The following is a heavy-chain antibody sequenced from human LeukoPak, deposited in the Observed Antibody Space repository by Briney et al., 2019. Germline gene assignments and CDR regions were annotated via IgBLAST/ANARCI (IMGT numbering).Heavy chain of an antibody. CDR2: INTNTGNP. CDR1: GGTFSSYA. J-gene: IGHJ2*01. V-gene: IGHV7-4-1*02. Sequence: GASVKVSCKASGGTFSSYAISWVRQAPGQGLEWMGWINTNTGNPTYAQGFTGRFVFSLDTSVSTAYLQISSLKAEDTAVYYCARGVIAVAGTGDQPLEYWYFDLWGRGTLVTVSS. D-gene: IGHD6-19*01. CDR3: ARGVIAVAGTGDQPLEYWYFDL.